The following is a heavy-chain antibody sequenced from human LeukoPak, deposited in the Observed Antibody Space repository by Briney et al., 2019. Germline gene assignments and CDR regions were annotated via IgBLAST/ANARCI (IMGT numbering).Heavy chain of an antibody. Sequence: ASVKVPCKASGGTFSSYAISWVRQAPGQGLEWMGRIIPIFGIANYAQKFQGRVTITADKSTSTAYMELSSLRSEDTAVYYCAREGDYDSSGYYFDYWGQGILVTVSS. V-gene: IGHV1-69*04. J-gene: IGHJ4*02. CDR3: AREGDYDSSGYYFDY. CDR1: GGTFSSYA. CDR2: IIPIFGIA. D-gene: IGHD3-22*01.